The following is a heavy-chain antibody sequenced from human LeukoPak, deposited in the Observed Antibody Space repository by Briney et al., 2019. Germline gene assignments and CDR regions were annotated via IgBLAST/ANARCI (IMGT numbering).Heavy chain of an antibody. CDR1: GFTFISYA. Sequence: GGSLRLSCAASGFTFISYAMNWVRQAPGKGLEWVSVIYSGGSTYYADSVKGRFTISRDNSKNTLYLQMNSLRAEDTAVYYCARAITGTTLGNAFDIWGQGTMVTVSS. J-gene: IGHJ3*02. V-gene: IGHV3-53*01. D-gene: IGHD1-20*01. CDR3: ARAITGTTLGNAFDI. CDR2: IYSGGST.